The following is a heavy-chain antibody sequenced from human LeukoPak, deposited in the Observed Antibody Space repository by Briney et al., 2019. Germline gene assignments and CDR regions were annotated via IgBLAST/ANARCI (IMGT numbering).Heavy chain of an antibody. D-gene: IGHD2-2*01. CDR2: IYTSGST. J-gene: IGHJ4*02. CDR3: ARDPEVGYCSSTSCSLGY. Sequence: SQTLSLTCTVSGGSISSGSYYWSWSRQPAGKGLEWIGRIYTSGSTNYNPSLKSRVTISVDTSKNQFSLKLSSVTAADTAVYYCARDPEVGYCSSTSCSLGYWGQGTLVTVSS. CDR1: GGSISSGSYY. V-gene: IGHV4-61*02.